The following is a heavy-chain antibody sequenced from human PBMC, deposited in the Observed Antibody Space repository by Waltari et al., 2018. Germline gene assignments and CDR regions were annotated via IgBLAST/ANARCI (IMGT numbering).Heavy chain of an antibody. Sequence: QVQLQESGPGLVKPSQTLSLTCTVSGGSISSGGYYWSWIRQHPGKGLEWIGYIYYSGSTYYNPSLKSRVTISVDTSKNQFSLKLSSVTAADTAVYYCARGSNRYSSRKNDAFDIWGQGTMVTVSS. V-gene: IGHV4-31*03. J-gene: IGHJ3*02. D-gene: IGHD6-19*01. CDR3: ARGSNRYSSRKNDAFDI. CDR2: IYYSGST. CDR1: GGSISSGGYY.